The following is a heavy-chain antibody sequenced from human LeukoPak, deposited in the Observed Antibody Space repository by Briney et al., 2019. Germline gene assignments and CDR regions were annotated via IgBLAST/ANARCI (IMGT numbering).Heavy chain of an antibody. Sequence: PGGSLRLSCAASGFTVSSNYMSWVRQAPGKGLERVSVIYSGCSTYYADSVKGRFTISRDNSKNTLYLQMNSLRAEDTAVYYCARGNSSSWYGEGADAFDIWGQGTMVTVSS. V-gene: IGHV3-53*01. D-gene: IGHD6-13*01. CDR2: IYSGCST. J-gene: IGHJ3*02. CDR1: GFTVSSNY. CDR3: ARGNSSSWYGEGADAFDI.